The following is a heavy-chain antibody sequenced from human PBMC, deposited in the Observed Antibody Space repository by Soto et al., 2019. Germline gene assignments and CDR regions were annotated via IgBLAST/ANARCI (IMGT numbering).Heavy chain of an antibody. CDR1: GYTFTSFD. Sequence: GASVKVSCKASGYTFTSFDINWVRQATGQGLEWMGWMNPNSGNTGYAQKFQGRVTMTRNTSKNTAYMELSSLRSEDTAVYYCARAYTWGVAVAGMWGQGTLVTVSS. CDR2: MNPNSGNT. D-gene: IGHD6-19*01. CDR3: ARAYTWGVAVAGM. V-gene: IGHV1-8*01. J-gene: IGHJ4*02.